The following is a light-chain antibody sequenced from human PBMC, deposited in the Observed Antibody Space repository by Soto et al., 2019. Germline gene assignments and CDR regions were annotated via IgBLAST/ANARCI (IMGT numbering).Light chain of an antibody. V-gene: IGKV1-39*01. CDR1: QSISSY. J-gene: IGKJ5*01. Sequence: DIPITQSASSLSASVRHRVSITCRASQSISSYLNWYQQKPGKAPKLLIYAASSLQSGVPSRFIGSGSGTNFTLTVSSLQPEDFATYYCQQSYSTPITFGQGTRLEIK. CDR3: QQSYSTPIT. CDR2: AAS.